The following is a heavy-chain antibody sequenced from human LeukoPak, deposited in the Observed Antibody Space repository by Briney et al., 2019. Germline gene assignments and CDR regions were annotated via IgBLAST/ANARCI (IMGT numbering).Heavy chain of an antibody. D-gene: IGHD3-9*01. V-gene: IGHV3-21*01. CDR3: ARCSPTYYDILTGYYQDY. CDR2: ISTSGIYI. J-gene: IGHJ4*02. CDR1: GFTFSSYT. Sequence: GGSLRLSCAASGFTFSSYTMNWVRQAPGKGLEWVSSISTSGIYIYYADSVKGRFTISRDNAKNSLFLQMNSLRAEDTAVYYCARCSPTYYDILTGYYQDYWGQGTLVTVSS.